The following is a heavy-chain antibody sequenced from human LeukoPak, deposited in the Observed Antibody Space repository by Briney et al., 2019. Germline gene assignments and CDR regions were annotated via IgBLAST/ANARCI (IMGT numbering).Heavy chain of an antibody. J-gene: IGHJ4*02. CDR3: AKDLFDSSSSPLDY. CDR2: IRYDGSNK. V-gene: IGHV3-30*02. D-gene: IGHD6-6*01. CDR1: GFTFSSYG. Sequence: HAGGSLRLSCAASGFTFSSYGLHWVRQAPGKGLEWVAFIRYDGSNKYYADSVKGRFTISRDNSKNTLYLQMNSLRAEDTAVYYCAKDLFDSSSSPLDYWGQGTLVTVSS.